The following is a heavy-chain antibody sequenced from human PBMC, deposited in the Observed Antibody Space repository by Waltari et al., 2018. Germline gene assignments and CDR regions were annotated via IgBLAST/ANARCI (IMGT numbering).Heavy chain of an antibody. Sequence: QLQLQEAGPGLVKPSETLSLTCTVSGGSISSSSYYWGVIRQPPGEGLGWIGSSYYGGGTYYNPSLKSRVTLSVDTTKKQFARKLSSVTAADTAGYDCARDYDGSGSYWGQGTLVTASA. CDR2: SYYGGGT. D-gene: IGHD3-10*01. V-gene: IGHV4-39*07. CDR3: ARDYDGSGSY. CDR1: GGSISSSSYY. J-gene: IGHJ4*02.